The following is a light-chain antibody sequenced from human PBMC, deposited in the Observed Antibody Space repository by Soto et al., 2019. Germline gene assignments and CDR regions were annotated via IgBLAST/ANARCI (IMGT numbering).Light chain of an antibody. CDR1: QSVSSSY. CDR3: QQYGSSPPGT. V-gene: IGKV3-20*01. J-gene: IGKJ1*01. Sequence: DIVLTQSPGTLSLSPGERATLSCRASQSVSSSYLAWYQQKPGQAPRLLIYGASSRATGIPDRFSGSESGTDFTLTISRLEPEDFVVYYCQQYGSSPPGTFGQGTKVEIK. CDR2: GAS.